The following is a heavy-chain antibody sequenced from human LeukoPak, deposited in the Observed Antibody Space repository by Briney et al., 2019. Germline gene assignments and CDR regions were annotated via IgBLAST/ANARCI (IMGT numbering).Heavy chain of an antibody. V-gene: IGHV3-23*01. D-gene: IGHD6-19*01. CDR1: GLTFKNYA. CDR3: AKDTLGAVAGKVFQH. Sequence: PGGSLRLSCAASGLTFKNYALTWVRQAPGKGLEWVSTISNSGSHTYYADSVKGRFSISRDNSENTVYLQVNSLRADDTAVYYCAKDTLGAVAGKVFQHWGQGTLVTVSS. CDR2: ISNSGSHT. J-gene: IGHJ1*01.